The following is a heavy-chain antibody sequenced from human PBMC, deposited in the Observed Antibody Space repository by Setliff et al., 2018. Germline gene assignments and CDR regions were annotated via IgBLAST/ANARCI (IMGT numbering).Heavy chain of an antibody. CDR3: AREQWLDPPGYYYMDV. V-gene: IGHV4-30-4*08. J-gene: IGHJ6*03. CDR1: GGSISSGDYY. Sequence: TLSLTCTVSGGSISSGDYYWSWIRQPPGKGLEWIGYIYSSGSTYYNPSLKSRVSISVDTSKNQFSLKLNSVTAADMAVYYCAREQWLDPPGYYYMDVWAKGTTVTVSS. CDR2: IYSSGST. D-gene: IGHD6-19*01.